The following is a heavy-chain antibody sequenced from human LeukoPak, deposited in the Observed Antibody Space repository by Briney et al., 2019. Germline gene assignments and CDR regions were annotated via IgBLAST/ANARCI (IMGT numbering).Heavy chain of an antibody. CDR1: GGSISSYY. D-gene: IGHD3-16*01. J-gene: IGHJ5*02. Sequence: KPSETLSLTCTVSGGSISSYYWSWIRQPAGKGLEWIGRIHTSWTTYYNPSLKSRVTMSVDTSRNQFSLRLTSVTAADTAVYYCARGDYYDGGGRNWFDPWGQGTLVTVSS. CDR3: ARGDYYDGGGRNWFDP. V-gene: IGHV4-4*07. CDR2: IHTSWTT.